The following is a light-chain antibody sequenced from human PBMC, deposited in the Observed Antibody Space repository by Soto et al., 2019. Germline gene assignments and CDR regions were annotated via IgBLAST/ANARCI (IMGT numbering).Light chain of an antibody. J-gene: IGLJ1*01. CDR3: QSYDSSLSGYV. CDR1: SSNIGAGYD. V-gene: IGLV1-40*01. Sequence: KQPPSVSGATGQRVTISCTKSSSNIGAGYDVHWYQQLPGTAPKLLIYGNSNRPSGVPDRFSGSKSGTSASLAITGLQAEDEADYYCQSYDSSLSGYVFGTGTKVTVL. CDR2: GNS.